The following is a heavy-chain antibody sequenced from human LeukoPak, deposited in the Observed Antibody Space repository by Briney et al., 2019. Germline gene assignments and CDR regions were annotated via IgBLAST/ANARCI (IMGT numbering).Heavy chain of an antibody. CDR1: GGSISSSSYY. D-gene: IGHD3-3*01. CDR3: ASTIFGVVIGLGWFDP. J-gene: IGHJ5*02. V-gene: IGHV4-39*01. CDR2: IYYSGST. Sequence: SETLSLTCTVSGGSISSSSYYWGWIRQPPGKGLEWIGSIYYSGSTYYNPSLKSRVTISVDTSKNQFSQKLSSVTAADTAVYYCASTIFGVVIGLGWFDPWGQGTLVTVSS.